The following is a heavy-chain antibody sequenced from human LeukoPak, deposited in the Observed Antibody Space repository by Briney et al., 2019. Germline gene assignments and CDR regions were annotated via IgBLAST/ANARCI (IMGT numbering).Heavy chain of an antibody. CDR1: GGSISNSGGFY. CDR3: ARISQSSGGFYY. CDR2: ISYRGST. V-gene: IGHV4-31*02. D-gene: IGHD2-15*01. Sequence: PSETLSLTCTVSGGSISNSGGFYWSWIRQHPGDGLEWIGFISYRGSTYYNPSLKSRVSMSVDTSRSQFSLRLTSVTDDDTVVYYCARISQSSGGFYYWGQGTLVTVSS. J-gene: IGHJ4*02.